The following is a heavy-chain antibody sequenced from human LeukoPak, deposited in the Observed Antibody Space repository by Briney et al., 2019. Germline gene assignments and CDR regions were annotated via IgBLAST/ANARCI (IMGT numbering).Heavy chain of an antibody. CDR2: IYYSGST. CDR3: ARVDSGSYSRPFDY. J-gene: IGHJ4*02. CDR1: GGSISSGGYS. D-gene: IGHD3-10*01. V-gene: IGHV4-61*08. Sequence: SETLSLICAVSGGSISSGGYSWSWIRQPPGKGLEWIGYIYYSGSTNYNPSLKSRVTISVDTSENQFSLKLSSVTAADTAVYYCARVDSGSYSRPFDYWGQGTLVTVSS.